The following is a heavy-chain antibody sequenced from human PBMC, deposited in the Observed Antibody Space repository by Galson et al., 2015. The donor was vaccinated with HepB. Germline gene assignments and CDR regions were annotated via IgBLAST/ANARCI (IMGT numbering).Heavy chain of an antibody. D-gene: IGHD2-2*01. CDR1: GFTVSSNY. Sequence: SLRLSCAASGFTVSSNYMSWVRQAPGKGLEWVSVIYSGGSTYYADSVKGRFTISRDNSKNTLYLQMNSLRAEDTAVYYCARGYCSSTSCYFYGGGDGMDVWGQGTTVTVSS. J-gene: IGHJ6*02. CDR3: ARGYCSSTSCYFYGGGDGMDV. V-gene: IGHV3-53*01. CDR2: IYSGGST.